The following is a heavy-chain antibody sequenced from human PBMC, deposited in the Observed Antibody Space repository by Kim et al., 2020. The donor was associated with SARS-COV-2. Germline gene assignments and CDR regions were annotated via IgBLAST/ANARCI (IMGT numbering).Heavy chain of an antibody. CDR2: IKEDGSET. CDR1: GFTFTKYW. V-gene: IGHV3-7*01. D-gene: IGHD2-21*02. Sequence: GGSLRLSCAASGFTFTKYWMNWVRQAPGKGLEWVASIKEDGSETYYVDAVKGRFSISRDDAKNSVYLQMTSLRVDDTALYYCARGLYGLWGQGTLVTVSS. J-gene: IGHJ4*02. CDR3: ARGLYGL.